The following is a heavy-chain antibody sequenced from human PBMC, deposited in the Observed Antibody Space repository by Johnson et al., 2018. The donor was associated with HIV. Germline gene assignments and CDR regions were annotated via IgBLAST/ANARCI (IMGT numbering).Heavy chain of an antibody. V-gene: IGHV3-30*03. D-gene: IGHD1-14*01. J-gene: IGHJ3*02. Sequence: QVQLVESGGGVVQPGRSLRLSCAASGFIFSSYGMHWVRQAPGKGLEWVAVISYDGSNKYYADSVKGRFTISRDNSKNTLYLQMNSLRAEDTAVYYCARRGLGINYAFDIWGQGTLVTVSS. CDR2: ISYDGSNK. CDR1: GFIFSSYG. CDR3: ARRGLGINYAFDI.